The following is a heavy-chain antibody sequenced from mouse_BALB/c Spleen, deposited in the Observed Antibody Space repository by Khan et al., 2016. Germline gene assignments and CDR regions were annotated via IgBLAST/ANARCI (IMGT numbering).Heavy chain of an antibody. V-gene: IGHV3-8*02. J-gene: IGHJ4*01. CDR2: ISNSGQT. CDR1: GDSITSGY. D-gene: IGHD1-1*01. CDR3: RRCAGSGYVGFMDY. Sequence: EVQLQESGPSLVKPSQTLSLTCSVTGDSITSGYWKWIRKFPGNKLEDMGDISNSGQTYYNPSLKSRISITRDTSTNQYFLQLNSGITEDTGTYYCRRCAGSGYVGFMDYWGQGTSVTIFS.